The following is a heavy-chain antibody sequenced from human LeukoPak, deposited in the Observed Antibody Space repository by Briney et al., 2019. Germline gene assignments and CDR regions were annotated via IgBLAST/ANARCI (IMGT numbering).Heavy chain of an antibody. Sequence: ASVRVSRKFSVYTHRQLVMHWVRQAPGKGREWVGGFDLEYGQTPYAQRFQGRVSMPVHTSTHTAYIAVNIQSSDDTAVYYCTGHRYDSGWDLGARDYHYYGMDVWGQGTTVTVSS. CDR3: TGHRYDSGWDLGARDYHYYGMDV. CDR1: VYTHRQLV. CDR2: FDLEYGQT. D-gene: IGHD3-22*01. J-gene: IGHJ6*02. V-gene: IGHV1-24*01.